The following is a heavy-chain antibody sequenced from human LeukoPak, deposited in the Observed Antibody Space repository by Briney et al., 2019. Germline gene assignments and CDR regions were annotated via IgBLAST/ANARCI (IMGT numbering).Heavy chain of an antibody. V-gene: IGHV6-1*01. J-gene: IGHJ4*02. CDR2: TYHRSKWYY. CDR3: ARDYVTGSYYGY. Sequence: SQTLSLTCSISGDSVSSNSDAWNWIRQSPSRGLEWLGRTYHRSKWYYDYAPSVKSRITINTDTSKNQFSLQLNSVTPEDTAVYYCARDYVTGSYYGYWGQGTLVTVSS. D-gene: IGHD3-10*01. CDR1: GDSVSSNSDA.